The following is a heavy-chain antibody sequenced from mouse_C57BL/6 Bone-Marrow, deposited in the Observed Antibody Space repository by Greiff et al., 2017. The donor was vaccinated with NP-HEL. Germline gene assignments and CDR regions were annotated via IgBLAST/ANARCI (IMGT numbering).Heavy chain of an antibody. CDR1: GFTFSDYG. D-gene: IGHD2-1*01. V-gene: IGHV5-15*01. CDR2: ISNLAYSI. CDR3: ARQPLYGNYPYYYAMDY. J-gene: IGHJ4*01. Sequence: EVQLVESGGGLVQPGGSLKLSCAASGFTFSDYGMAWVRQAPRKGPEWVAFISNLAYSIYYADTVTGRFPISRENAKNTLYLERSSLRSEDTAMYYCARQPLYGNYPYYYAMDYWGQGTSVTVSS.